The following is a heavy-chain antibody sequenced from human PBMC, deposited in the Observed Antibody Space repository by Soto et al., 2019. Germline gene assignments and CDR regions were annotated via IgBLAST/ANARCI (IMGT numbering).Heavy chain of an antibody. CDR1: GVSVSRPGSY. CDR2: IHYDGTT. J-gene: IGHJ4*02. CDR3: ASGKDQLISLDF. V-gene: IGHV4-31*03. Sequence: QVQLRESGPRLVKSSQTLSLTCTVSGVSVSRPGSYWSWIRQVPGKGLEWLGYIHYDGTTYYLPYLESRVSVSADTSKNQFSLNLTSVTAADTATYYCASGKDQLISLDFWGQGTLVTVSP. D-gene: IGHD1-1*01.